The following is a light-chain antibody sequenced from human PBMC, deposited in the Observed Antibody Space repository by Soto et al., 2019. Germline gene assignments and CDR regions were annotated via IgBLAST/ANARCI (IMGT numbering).Light chain of an antibody. V-gene: IGLV4-69*01. CDR3: QTWGTGIQV. J-gene: IGLJ3*02. Sequence: QLVLTQSPSASASLGASVKLTCTLSSGHSSYAIAWHQQQPEKGPPFLMKLNSDGSHSKGDGIPDRFSGSSSGAERYLTIPSLQSEDEADYYCQTWGTGIQVFGGGTKLTVL. CDR2: LNSDGSH. CDR1: SGHSSYA.